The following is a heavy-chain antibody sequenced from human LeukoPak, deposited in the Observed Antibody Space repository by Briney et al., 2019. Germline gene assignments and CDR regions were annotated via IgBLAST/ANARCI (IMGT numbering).Heavy chain of an antibody. V-gene: IGHV3-7*01. J-gene: IGHJ6*03. Sequence: AGGSLRLSCAASGLTFSNYWMTWVRQAPGKGLEWVADIKQDGSEKLYVKSVRGRFTISRDNSKMSLFLQMNSLRDEDTAVYYCARDNGVVHGVYYMDVWGKGTTVTVS. CDR1: GLTFSNYW. CDR3: ARDNGVVHGVYYMDV. CDR2: IKQDGSEK. D-gene: IGHD3-3*01.